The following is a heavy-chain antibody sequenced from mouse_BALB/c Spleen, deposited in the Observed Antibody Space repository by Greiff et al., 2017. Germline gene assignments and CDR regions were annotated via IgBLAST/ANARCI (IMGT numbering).Heavy chain of an antibody. CDR3: ARYGKGFDY. Sequence: QVQLQQPGAELVKPGAPVKLSCKASGYTFTSYWMHWVKQRPGQGLEWIGEIDPSDSYTNYNQKFKGKATLTVDKSSSTAYMQLSSLTSEDSAVYYCARYGKGFDYWGQGTTLTVSS. V-gene: IGHV1-69*02. CDR1: GYTFTSYW. J-gene: IGHJ2*01. D-gene: IGHD2-1*01. CDR2: IDPSDSYT.